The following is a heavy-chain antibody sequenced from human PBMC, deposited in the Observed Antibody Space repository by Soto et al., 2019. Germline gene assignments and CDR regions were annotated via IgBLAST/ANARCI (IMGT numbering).Heavy chain of an antibody. CDR2: IKSKTDGGTT. D-gene: IGHD3-16*02. V-gene: IGHV3-15*07. CDR1: GFTFSNAW. Sequence: GGSLRLSCAASGFTFSNAWMNWVRQAPGKGLEWVGRIKSKTDGGTTDYVAPVKGRFTISRDDSKNTPYLQMNSLKTEDTAVYYCTTEVMITFGGVIETGPIDYWGQGTLVTVSS. J-gene: IGHJ4*02. CDR3: TTEVMITFGGVIETGPIDY.